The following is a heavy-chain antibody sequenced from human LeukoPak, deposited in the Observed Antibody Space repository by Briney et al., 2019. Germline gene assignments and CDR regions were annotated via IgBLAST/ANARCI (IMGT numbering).Heavy chain of an antibody. CDR1: GYTLTELS. CDR2: FDPEDGET. Sequence: ASVKVSCKVSGYTLTELSMHWVRQAPGKGLEWMGGFDPEDGETIYAQKFQGRATMTEDTSTDTAYMELSSLRSEDTAVYYCATAHLGLVRGVSDAFDIWGQGTMVTVSS. J-gene: IGHJ3*02. D-gene: IGHD3-10*01. V-gene: IGHV1-24*01. CDR3: ATAHLGLVRGVSDAFDI.